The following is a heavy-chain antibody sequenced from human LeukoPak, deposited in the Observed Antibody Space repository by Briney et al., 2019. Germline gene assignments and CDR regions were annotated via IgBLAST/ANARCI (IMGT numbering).Heavy chain of an antibody. CDR2: INHSGST. J-gene: IGHJ5*02. CDR3: ARGGGVSRFDP. D-gene: IGHD3-3*01. V-gene: IGHV4-34*01. CDR1: VGSFSGYY. Sequence: PSETLSLTCAVYVGSFSGYYWSWIRQPPGKGLEWIGEINHSGSTNYNPSLKSRVTISVDTSKNQFSLKLSSATAADTAVYYCARGGGVSRFDPWGQGTLVNVSS.